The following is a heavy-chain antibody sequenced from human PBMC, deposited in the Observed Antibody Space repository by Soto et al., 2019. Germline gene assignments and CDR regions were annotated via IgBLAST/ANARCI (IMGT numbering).Heavy chain of an antibody. CDR2: TRHDGTNK. Sequence: QVQLVESGGGVVQPGRSLRLSCATSGFTFSNYGMHWVRQAPGKGLEWVAVTRHDGTNKYYADSVKGRFTISRDNSKNTVHLQMNILRGEDTAVYYCARDPSGPLDYWGQGTLVTVSS. CDR3: ARDPSGPLDY. V-gene: IGHV3-33*01. CDR1: GFTFSNYG. J-gene: IGHJ4*02.